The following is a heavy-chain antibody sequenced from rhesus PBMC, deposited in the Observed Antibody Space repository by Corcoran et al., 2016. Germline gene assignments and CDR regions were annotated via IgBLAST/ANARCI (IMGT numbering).Heavy chain of an antibody. V-gene: IGHV1-111*02. CDR1: GYTFSDYY. D-gene: IGHD4-23*01. CDR3: ASAVNECSHRPYGLDS. J-gene: IGHJ6*01. CDR2: GDPEDGEA. Sequence: EVQLVQSGAEVKKPGASVKISCKASGYTFSDYYLHWVRPDPGKGLGWMGRGDPEDGEAKTAQKLQDKGPITADTSTNTAYMGLSSLRSEDTAVYYCASAVNECSHRPYGLDSWGQGVVVTVSS.